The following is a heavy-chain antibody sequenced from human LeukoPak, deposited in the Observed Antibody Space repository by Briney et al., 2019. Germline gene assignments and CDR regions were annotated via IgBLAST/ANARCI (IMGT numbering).Heavy chain of an antibody. D-gene: IGHD6-6*01. CDR1: GFTFDDYA. CDR3: AKAGHGSLQSIAALDY. V-gene: IGHV3-9*03. Sequence: GGSLRLSCAASGFTFDDYAMHWVRQAPGKGLEWVSGISWNSGSIGYADSVKGRFTISRDNAKNSLYLQMNSLRAEDMALYYCAKAGHGSLQSIAALDYWGQGTLVTVSS. CDR2: ISWNSGSI. J-gene: IGHJ4*02.